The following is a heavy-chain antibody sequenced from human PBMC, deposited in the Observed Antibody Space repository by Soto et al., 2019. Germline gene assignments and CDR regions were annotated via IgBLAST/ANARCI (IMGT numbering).Heavy chain of an antibody. V-gene: IGHV3-33*01. D-gene: IGHD1-26*01. Sequence: QVQLVESGGGVVQPGRSLRLSCAASGFTFSSFAMHWVRQAPGKGLEWVAVIWFDGSNKYYVDSVKGRFTISRDNSKNTLYVQMNSLRAEDTAVYYCARSRLLNSAFDYWGQGTLVTVSS. CDR2: IWFDGSNK. CDR3: ARSRLLNSAFDY. J-gene: IGHJ4*02. CDR1: GFTFSSFA.